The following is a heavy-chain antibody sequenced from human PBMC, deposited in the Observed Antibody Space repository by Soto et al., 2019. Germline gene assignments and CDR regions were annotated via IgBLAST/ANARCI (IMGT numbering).Heavy chain of an antibody. V-gene: IGHV4-30-4*01. J-gene: IGHJ4*02. CDR1: GGSISSGDYY. D-gene: IGHD3-10*01. Sequence: QVQLQESGPGLVKPSQTLSLTCTVSGGSISSGDYYWSWIRQPPGKGLEWIGYIYYSGSTYYNPSLESRVTISVDTSKNQFSLKRSSVTAADTAVYYCARGRGFGGTHFDYWGQGTLVTVSS. CDR2: IYYSGST. CDR3: ARGRGFGGTHFDY.